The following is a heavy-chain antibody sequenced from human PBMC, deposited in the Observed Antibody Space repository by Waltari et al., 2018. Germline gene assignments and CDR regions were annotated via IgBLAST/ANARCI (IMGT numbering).Heavy chain of an antibody. J-gene: IGHJ5*02. CDR1: GGSLGGDY. Sequence: QVQPQQWGAGLLKTSETLSLTCAVSGGSLGGDYWSWSRQPPGKGLEWIGEINRSGSTNYSPSLESRVTISVDTSKNQFSLKLSSVTAADTAVYYCARRSSGWFDPWGQGSLVTVSS. CDR2: INRSGST. D-gene: IGHD7-27*01. V-gene: IGHV4-34*01. CDR3: ARRSSGWFDP.